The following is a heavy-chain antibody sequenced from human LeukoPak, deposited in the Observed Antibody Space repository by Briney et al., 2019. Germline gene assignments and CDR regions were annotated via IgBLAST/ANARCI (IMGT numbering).Heavy chain of an antibody. V-gene: IGHV3-9*01. CDR2: ISWSSDNI. D-gene: IGHD6-13*01. CDR1: GFTFSSYG. Sequence: PGGSLRLSCAASGFTFSSYGMHWVRQAPGKGLEWVSGISWSSDNIGFADSVKGRFTISRDNAKNSLYLQMNSLRAEDTALYYCAKAKAADGSEAFDIWGQGTMVIVSS. J-gene: IGHJ3*02. CDR3: AKAKAADGSEAFDI.